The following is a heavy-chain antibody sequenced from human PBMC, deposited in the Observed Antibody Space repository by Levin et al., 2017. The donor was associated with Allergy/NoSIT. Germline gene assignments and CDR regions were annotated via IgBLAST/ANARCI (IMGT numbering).Heavy chain of an antibody. V-gene: IGHV1-2*02. Sequence: ASVKVSCKASGYTFTGYYVHWVRQAPGQGLEWMGWIDPFSGDTNYAQKFQGKVTMTRDTMNTAYLELRRLRSDDTAAYYCARFTPTYQLLENPPKGFYYGVDVWGQGTTV. J-gene: IGHJ6*02. CDR3: ARFTPTYQLLENPPKGFYYGVDV. CDR2: IDPFSGDT. D-gene: IGHD2-2*01. CDR1: GYTFTGYY.